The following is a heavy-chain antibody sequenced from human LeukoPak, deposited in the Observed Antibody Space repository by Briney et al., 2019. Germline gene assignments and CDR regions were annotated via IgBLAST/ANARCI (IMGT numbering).Heavy chain of an antibody. V-gene: IGHV4-34*01. J-gene: IGHJ4*02. Sequence: KPSETLSLTCAVYGGSFSGYYWSWIRQPPGRGLEWIGEINHSGSTNYNPSLKSRVTISVDTSKNQFSLKLSSVTAADTAVYYCARPGYYDYVWGSYRFHPFDYWGQGTLVTVSS. CDR2: INHSGST. D-gene: IGHD3-16*02. CDR1: GGSFSGYY. CDR3: ARPGYYDYVWGSYRFHPFDY.